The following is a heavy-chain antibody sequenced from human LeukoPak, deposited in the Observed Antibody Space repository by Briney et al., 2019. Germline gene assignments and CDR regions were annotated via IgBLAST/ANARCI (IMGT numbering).Heavy chain of an antibody. V-gene: IGHV3-23*01. CDR3: AKDDNYIRFLS. CDR1: GFTFSSHG. CDR2: ISGSGGNT. J-gene: IGHJ5*02. Sequence: GGSLRLTCAASGFTFSSHGMNWVRQAPGKGLEWVSGISGSGGNTYYADSVKGRFTISRDNSKNTLYLQMNSLRAEDTAVYYCAKDDNYIRFLSWGQGTLVTVSS. D-gene: IGHD3-16*01.